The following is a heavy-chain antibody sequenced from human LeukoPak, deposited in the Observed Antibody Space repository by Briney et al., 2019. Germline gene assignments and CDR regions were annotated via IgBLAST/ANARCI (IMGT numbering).Heavy chain of an antibody. CDR2: INHSGST. J-gene: IGHJ5*02. D-gene: IGHD3-22*01. V-gene: IGHV4-34*01. Sequence: SETLSLTCAVYGGSFSGYYCSWIRQPPGKGLEWIGEINHSGSTNYNPSLKSRVTISVDTSKNQFSLKLSSVTAADTAVYYCARRVLFYYDSSGYFFGKYWENWFDPWGQGTLVTVSS. CDR3: ARRVLFYYDSSGYFFGKYWENWFDP. CDR1: GGSFSGYY.